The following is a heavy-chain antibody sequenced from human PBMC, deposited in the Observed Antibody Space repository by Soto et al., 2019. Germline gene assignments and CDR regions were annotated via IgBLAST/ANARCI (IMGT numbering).Heavy chain of an antibody. D-gene: IGHD6-6*01. CDR3: ARGSSIAGLYYGMDV. Sequence: QVQLQESGPGLVKPSQTLSLTCTVSGGSISSGGYYWTWIRQHPGKGLGWIGYNYYSGITYYNPPHRGPVTVPXAXSXXQFSPKLSSVTAAATAVYYCARGSSIAGLYYGMDVWGQGTTGTVSS. CDR1: GGSISSGGYY. CDR2: NYYSGIT. V-gene: IGHV4-31*01. J-gene: IGHJ6*02.